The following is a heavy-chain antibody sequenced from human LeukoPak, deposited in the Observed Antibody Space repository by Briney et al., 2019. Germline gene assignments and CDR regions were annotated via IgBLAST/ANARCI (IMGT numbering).Heavy chain of an antibody. CDR1: GDSFISYC. CDR2: IFRSDSGT. V-gene: IGHV5-51*01. J-gene: IGHJ6*03. Sequence: GESLKISCKGSGDSFISYCISWVRQMPGKGGEWMGIIFRSDSGTTYSPSFQGQGTISSDKSISNAYLQQSNLKASDNATSYYLRSTNYSSYYFTDVWGKGTTVTISS. CDR3: LRSTNYSSYYFTDV.